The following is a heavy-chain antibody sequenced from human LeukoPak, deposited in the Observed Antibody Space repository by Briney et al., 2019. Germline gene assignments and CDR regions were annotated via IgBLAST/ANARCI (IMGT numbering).Heavy chain of an antibody. CDR1: GGSISSSSYY. J-gene: IGHJ4*02. CDR3: ASRLAVADTHYFDY. CDR2: IFYSGST. Sequence: PSETLSLTCTVSGGSISSSSYYWGWIRQSPGKGLEWIGSIFYSGSTYYNPSLKGRVTISADTSKNQFSLNLRSVTAADTAVYYCASRLAVADTHYFDYWGQGTLVTVSS. V-gene: IGHV4-39*01. D-gene: IGHD6-19*01.